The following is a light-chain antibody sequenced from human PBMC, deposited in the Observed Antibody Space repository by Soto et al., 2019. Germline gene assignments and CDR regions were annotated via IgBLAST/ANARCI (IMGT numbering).Light chain of an antibody. CDR3: QQYGSSP. V-gene: IGKV3-20*01. Sequence: EIVLTQSPGTLSLSPGERATLSCRASQSVSSSYLAWYQQKPGQAPRLLIYGASSRATGIPDRFSGSGSGTDFTLTISRLEPEDFAVYYCQQYGSSPFGPGTKVDIQ. CDR1: QSVSSSY. CDR2: GAS. J-gene: IGKJ3*01.